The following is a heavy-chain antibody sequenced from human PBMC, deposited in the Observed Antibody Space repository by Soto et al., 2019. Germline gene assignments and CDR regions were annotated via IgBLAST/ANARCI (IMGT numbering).Heavy chain of an antibody. Sequence: GSLRLSCAASVFTFSSYGMHWVRQAPGKGLEWVAVISYDGSNKYYADSVKGRFTISRDNSKNTLYLQMNSLRAEDTAVYYCAKDSGDYPVVNWFDPWGQGTLVTVSS. CDR3: AKDSGDYPVVNWFDP. J-gene: IGHJ5*02. CDR2: ISYDGSNK. D-gene: IGHD4-17*01. CDR1: VFTFSSYG. V-gene: IGHV3-30*18.